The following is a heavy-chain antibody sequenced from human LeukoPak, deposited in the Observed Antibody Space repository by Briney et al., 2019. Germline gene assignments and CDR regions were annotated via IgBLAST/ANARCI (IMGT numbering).Heavy chain of an antibody. CDR2: ISSSSSYI. Sequence: GGSLRLSCAASGFTFSSYSMNWVRQAPGKGLEWVSSISSSSSYIYYADSVKGRFTISRDKDKNSLYLQMNSLRAEDTAVYYCARDNGRYFDWLLEGYYFDYWGQGTLVTVSS. D-gene: IGHD3-9*01. V-gene: IGHV3-21*01. J-gene: IGHJ4*02. CDR1: GFTFSSYS. CDR3: ARDNGRYFDWLLEGYYFDY.